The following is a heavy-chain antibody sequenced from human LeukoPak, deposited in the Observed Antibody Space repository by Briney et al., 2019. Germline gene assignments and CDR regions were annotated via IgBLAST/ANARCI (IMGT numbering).Heavy chain of an antibody. D-gene: IGHD6-19*01. J-gene: IGHJ5*01. Sequence: GGSLTLSCALSGIILSSYWMSWVRQAAGKVLEWVANIKQDGSENWYVDSVKGRFTISRDNAKNSLYLQMNSLRVEDTAVYYCAREFRSGYNSRWFDYWGQGTLVTVSS. CDR2: IKQDGSEN. CDR3: AREFRSGYNSRWFDY. CDR1: GIILSSYW. V-gene: IGHV3-7*01.